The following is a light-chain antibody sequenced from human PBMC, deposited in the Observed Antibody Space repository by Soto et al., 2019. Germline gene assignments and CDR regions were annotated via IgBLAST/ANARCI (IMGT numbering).Light chain of an antibody. Sequence: EIVMTQSPGTLSVSPGERATLSCRASQSVRSSYVAWYQQKPGQAPRLLIYGASSRATGIPYRFSGSGSGTDFTLTISRLEPEDFAVYYCQQYGSSPWLTFGGGTKVEIK. J-gene: IGKJ4*01. V-gene: IGKV3-20*01. CDR2: GAS. CDR1: QSVRSSY. CDR3: QQYGSSPWLT.